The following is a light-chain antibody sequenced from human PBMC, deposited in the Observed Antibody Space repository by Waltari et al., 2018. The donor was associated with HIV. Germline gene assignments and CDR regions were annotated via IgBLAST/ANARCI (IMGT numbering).Light chain of an antibody. J-gene: IGLJ3*02. V-gene: IGLV3-25*03. CDR3: QSTDDDGIWV. Sequence: SYGMPQATSVSVSPGQTAKITCSRGSLPNQFSSWYRQRPGQAPILLIYKDIERPSGTPYRISGSRSGTTVTLTINGVQAEDEADYYCQSTDDDGIWVFGGGTKLTVL. CDR2: KDI. CDR1: SLPNQF.